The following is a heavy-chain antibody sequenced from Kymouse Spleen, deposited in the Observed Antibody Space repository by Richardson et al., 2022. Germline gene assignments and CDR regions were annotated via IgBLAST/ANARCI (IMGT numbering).Heavy chain of an antibody. CDR1: GFTFSSYG. CDR3: AKALGYCSSTSCQGDYYYGMDV. Sequence: QVQLVESGGGVVQPGRSLRLSCAASGFTFSSYGMHWVRQAPGKGLEWVAVISYDGSNKYYADSVKGRFTISRDNSKNTLYLQMNSLRAEDTAVYYCAKALGYCSSTSCQGDYYYGMDVWGQGTTVTVSS. J-gene: IGHJ6*02. V-gene: IGHV3-30*18. CDR2: ISYDGSNK. D-gene: IGHD2-2*02.